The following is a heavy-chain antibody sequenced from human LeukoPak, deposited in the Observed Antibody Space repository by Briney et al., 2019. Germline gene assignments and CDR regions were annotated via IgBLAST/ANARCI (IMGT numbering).Heavy chain of an antibody. CDR3: ARGPRLLRKPNIAAAEGYFDY. CDR1: GGSISSGGYY. CDR2: IYYSGST. V-gene: IGHV4-31*03. J-gene: IGHJ4*02. D-gene: IGHD6-13*01. Sequence: SETLSLTCTVSGGSISSGGYYRSWIRQHPGKGLEWIGYIYYSGSTYYNPSLKSRVTISVDTSKNQFSLKLSSVTAADTAVYYCARGPRLLRKPNIAAAEGYFDYWGQGTLVTVSS.